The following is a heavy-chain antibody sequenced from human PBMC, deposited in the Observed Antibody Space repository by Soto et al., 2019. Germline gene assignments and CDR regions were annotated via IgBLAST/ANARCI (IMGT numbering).Heavy chain of an antibody. CDR3: AKTPPVAGVR. CDR1: GFTFGDYA. V-gene: IGHV3-49*03. J-gene: IGHJ4*02. CDR2: IRSKAYGGTT. D-gene: IGHD6-19*01. Sequence: GGSLRLSCTASGFTFGDYAMSWFRQAPGKGLEWVGFIRSKAYGGTTEYAASVKGRFTISRDDSKSIAYLQMNSLRAEDTAVYYCAKTPPVAGVRWGQGTLVTVSS.